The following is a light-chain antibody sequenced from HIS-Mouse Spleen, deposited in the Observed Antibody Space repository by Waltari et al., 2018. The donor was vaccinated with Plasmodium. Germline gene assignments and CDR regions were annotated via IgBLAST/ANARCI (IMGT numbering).Light chain of an antibody. J-gene: IGKJ3*01. V-gene: IGKV3-11*01. CDR1: QSVSSY. CDR2: AAS. Sequence: EIVLTQSPATLSLSPGVRATLSGRASQSVSSYLAWYQQKPGQATRRLSYAASTRATGIPARFSGSGTGTDFTLTISSLEPEDFAVYYCQQRSNWPLTFGPGTKVDIK. CDR3: QQRSNWPLT.